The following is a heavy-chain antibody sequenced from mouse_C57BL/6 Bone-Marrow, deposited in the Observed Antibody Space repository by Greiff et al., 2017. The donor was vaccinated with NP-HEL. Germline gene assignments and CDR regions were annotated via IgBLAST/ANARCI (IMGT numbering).Heavy chain of an antibody. CDR1: GYTFTSYW. J-gene: IGHJ1*03. V-gene: IGHV1-53*01. CDR3: ARDGSSYNWYFDV. Sequence: VQLQQPGTELVKPGASVKLSCKASGYTFTSYWMHWVKQRPGQGLEWIGNINPSNGGTNYNEKFKSKATLTVDKSSSTAYMQLSSLTSEDSAVYDCARDGSSYNWYFDVWGTGTTVTVSS. D-gene: IGHD1-1*01. CDR2: INPSNGGT.